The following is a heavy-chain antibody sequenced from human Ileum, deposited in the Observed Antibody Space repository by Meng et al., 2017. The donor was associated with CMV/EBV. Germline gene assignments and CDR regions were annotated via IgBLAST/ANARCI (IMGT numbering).Heavy chain of an antibody. CDR2: INFVGTST. Sequence: FFCSHYWMCFLHPPPGKLLLFVSPINFVGTSTTYADSLEGRFTISRDNAKNTLYLQMNSLKDADTAVYFCARGGTDGYSPVHWSDPWGQGTLVTVSS. J-gene: IGHJ5*02. D-gene: IGHD2-8*01. V-gene: IGHV3-74*01. CDR1: FFCSHYW. CDR3: ARGGTDGYSPVHWSDP.